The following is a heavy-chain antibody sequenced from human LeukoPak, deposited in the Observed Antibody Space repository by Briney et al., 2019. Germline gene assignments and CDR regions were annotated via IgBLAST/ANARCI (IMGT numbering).Heavy chain of an antibody. CDR1: GDSVSSNSAA. J-gene: IGHJ5*02. Sequence: SQTLSLTCAISGDSVSSNSAAWNWIRQSPSRGLEWLVRTYYRSKWYSDYAVSVKSRITINPDTSKNQFSLKLSSVTAADTAVYYCARGYSSSIDPWGQGTLVTVSS. CDR2: TYYRSKWYS. D-gene: IGHD6-6*01. V-gene: IGHV6-1*01. CDR3: ARGYSSSIDP.